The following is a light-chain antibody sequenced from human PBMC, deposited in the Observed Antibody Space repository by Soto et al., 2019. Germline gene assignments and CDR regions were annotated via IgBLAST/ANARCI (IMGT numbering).Light chain of an antibody. Sequence: QSVLTQPASVSGSPGQSITISCTGTSSDVGSYNLVSWYQQHPGKAPKLMIYEGSKRPSGVSNRFSGSKSGNTASLTISGLQVVDEAYYHCCPYSGSSTFPYVSGTGTMVTVL. J-gene: IGLJ1*01. CDR1: SSDVGSYNL. CDR2: EGS. V-gene: IGLV2-23*03. CDR3: CPYSGSSTFPYV.